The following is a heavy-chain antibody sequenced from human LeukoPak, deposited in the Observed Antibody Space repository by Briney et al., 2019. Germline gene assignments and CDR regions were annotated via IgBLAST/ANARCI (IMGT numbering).Heavy chain of an antibody. J-gene: IGHJ5*02. CDR3: ARVSVYYDSSGYSYNWFDP. V-gene: IGHV4-59*01. Sequence: PSETLSLTCTVSGGSISSYYWSWIRQPPGKGLELIGYIYYSGSTNYNPSLKSRVTISVDTSNNQFSLKLSSVTAADTAVYYCARVSVYYDSSGYSYNWFDPWGQGTLVTVSS. D-gene: IGHD3-22*01. CDR2: IYYSGST. CDR1: GGSISSYY.